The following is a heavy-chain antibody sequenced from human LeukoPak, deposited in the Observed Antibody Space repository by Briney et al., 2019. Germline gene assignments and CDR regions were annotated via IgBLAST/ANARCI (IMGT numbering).Heavy chain of an antibody. D-gene: IGHD6-13*01. CDR2: ISHSGST. Sequence: SETLSLTCTVSGYSISTNYYWGWIRQPPGKGLEWIGSISHSGSTSYYPSLKSRVTISLDTSKNQFSLKLTSVTAADTAIYYCAKVDSSSPRPRGPFDYWGQGTLVTVSS. J-gene: IGHJ4*02. CDR3: AKVDSSSPRPRGPFDY. CDR1: GYSISTNYY. V-gene: IGHV4-38-2*02.